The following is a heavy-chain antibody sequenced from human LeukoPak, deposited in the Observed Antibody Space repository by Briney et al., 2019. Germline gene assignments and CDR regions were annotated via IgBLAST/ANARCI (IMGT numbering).Heavy chain of an antibody. V-gene: IGHV1-3*01. CDR2: INAGNGNT. CDR3: ARESMDV. CDR1: GYTFTSYD. J-gene: IGHJ6*02. Sequence: ASVKVSCKASGYTFTSYDINWVRQATGQRLEWMGWINAGNGNTKYSQKFQGRVTITRDTSASTAYMELSSLRSEDTAVYYCARESMDVWGQGTTVTVSS.